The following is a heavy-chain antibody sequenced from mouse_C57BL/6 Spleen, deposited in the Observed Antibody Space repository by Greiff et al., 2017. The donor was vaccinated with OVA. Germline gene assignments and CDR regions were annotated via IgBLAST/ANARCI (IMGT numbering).Heavy chain of an antibody. V-gene: IGHV5-17*01. CDR1: GFTFSDYG. CDR2: ISSGSSTI. J-gene: IGHJ2*01. CDR3: ARGGTVVSNYYFDY. D-gene: IGHD1-1*01. Sequence: EVKLMESGGGLVKPGGSLKLSCAASGFTFSDYGMHWVRQAPEKGLEWVAYISSGSSTIYYADTVKGRFTISRDNAKNTLFLQMTSLRSEDTAMYYCARGGTVVSNYYFDYWGQGTTLTVSS.